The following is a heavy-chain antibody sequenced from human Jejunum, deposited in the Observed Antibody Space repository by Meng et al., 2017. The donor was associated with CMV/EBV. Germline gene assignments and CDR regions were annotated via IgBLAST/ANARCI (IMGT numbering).Heavy chain of an antibody. D-gene: IGHD3-10*01. Sequence: GLISSEHYRAWVRQGTGKGLEWVARRRAKVNSYPTKDAASVKGRFTISRDDSEKSLYLQRTSLKTEETAGYYCARDSMKGGGFDYWGQGTLVTVSS. CDR3: ARDSMKGGGFDY. J-gene: IGHJ4*02. V-gene: IGHV3-72*01. CDR2: RRAKVNSYPT. CDR1: GLISSEHY.